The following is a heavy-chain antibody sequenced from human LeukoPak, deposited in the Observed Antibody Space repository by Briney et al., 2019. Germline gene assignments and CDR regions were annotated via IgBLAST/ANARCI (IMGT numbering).Heavy chain of an antibody. CDR2: IYHSGST. J-gene: IGHJ6*03. CDR1: GYSISSGYY. Sequence: KPSETLSLTCTVSGYSISSGYYWGWIRQPPGKGLVWIGSIYHSGSTYYNPSLKSRVTISVDTSKNQFSLKLSSVTAADTAVYYCARNDYYSNYYYYMDVWGKGTTVTVSS. CDR3: ARNDYYSNYYYYMDV. D-gene: IGHD3-22*01. V-gene: IGHV4-38-2*02.